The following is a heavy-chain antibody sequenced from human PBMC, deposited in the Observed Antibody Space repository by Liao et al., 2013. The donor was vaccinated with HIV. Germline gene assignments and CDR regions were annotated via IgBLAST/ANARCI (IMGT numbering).Heavy chain of an antibody. V-gene: IGHV4-34*01. J-gene: IGHJ4*02. Sequence: QVQLQQWGAGLLKPSETLSLTCAVYGGSFSGYYWSWIRQPPGKGLEWIGEINHSGSTNYNPSLKSRVTISVDTSKNQFSLKLTSVTAADTAVYYCATDVPGRGSDYWGQGTPGHRLL. CDR3: ATDVPGRGSDY. D-gene: IGHD3-10*02. CDR2: INHSGST. CDR1: GGSFSGYY.